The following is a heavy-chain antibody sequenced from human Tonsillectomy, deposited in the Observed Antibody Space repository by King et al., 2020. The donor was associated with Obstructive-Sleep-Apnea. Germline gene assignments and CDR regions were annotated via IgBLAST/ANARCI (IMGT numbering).Heavy chain of an antibody. CDR1: GFTFSSYA. D-gene: IGHD3-22*01. Sequence: VQLVESGGGLVQPGGSLRLSCAASGFTFSSYAMSWVRQAPGKGREWVSAISGRGGSTYYAYSVKGRFTISRDNSKNSLDLQMNSLRAEDTAVYYCAKEGLFSYYYYGMDVWGQGTTVTVSS. CDR2: ISGRGGST. J-gene: IGHJ6*02. V-gene: IGHV3-23*04. CDR3: AKEGLFSYYYYGMDV.